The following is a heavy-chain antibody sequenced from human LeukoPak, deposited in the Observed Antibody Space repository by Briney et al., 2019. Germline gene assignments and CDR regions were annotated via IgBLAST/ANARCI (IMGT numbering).Heavy chain of an antibody. Sequence: SETLALTCTVSGGSISSYYWSWIRQPPGKGLEWIGYIYYSRSTNYSSSLKSRLTISVDTSKNQFSLKLSSVTAADTAVYYCARTYGSSGLGYFDLWGRGTLVTVSS. D-gene: IGHD6-13*01. CDR2: IYYSRST. J-gene: IGHJ2*01. V-gene: IGHV4-59*01. CDR3: ARTYGSSGLGYFDL. CDR1: GGSISSYY.